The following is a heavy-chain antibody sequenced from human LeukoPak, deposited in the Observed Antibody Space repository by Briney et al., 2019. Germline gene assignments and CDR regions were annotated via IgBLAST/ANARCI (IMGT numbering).Heavy chain of an antibody. CDR3: AKASVGHCSGAFCYHFDS. D-gene: IGHD2-15*01. V-gene: IGHV3-23*01. J-gene: IGHJ4*02. CDR2: ISGDNPGT. CDR1: GFTFSTYA. Sequence: GGSLILSCEASGFTFSTYAMSWVRQTPGKGLEWVAAISGDNPGTYHASSVRGRFTISRDNSKNTVHLQMNALRAEDAAIYYCAKASVGHCSGAFCYHFDSWGQGTLVTVSS.